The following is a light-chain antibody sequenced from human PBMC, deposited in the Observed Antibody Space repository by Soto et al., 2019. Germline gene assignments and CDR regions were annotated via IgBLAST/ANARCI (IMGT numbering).Light chain of an antibody. CDR3: QSYDSSLSGYV. CDR2: GNS. J-gene: IGLJ1*01. V-gene: IGLV1-40*01. CDR1: ISNIGAGYD. Sequence: QSVLAQPASVCGAPGQRFTISCTGSISNIGAGYDVHWYQQLPGTAPKLLIYGNSNRPSGVPDRFSGSKSGTSASLAITGLQAEDEADYYCQSYDSSLSGYVFGTGTKVTVL.